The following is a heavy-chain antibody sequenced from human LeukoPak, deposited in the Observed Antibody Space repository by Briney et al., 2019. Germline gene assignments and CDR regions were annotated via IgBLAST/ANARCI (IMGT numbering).Heavy chain of an antibody. CDR2: TSTNGDTT. Sequence: GGSLRLSCSASGFTFNNYVMHWVRQAPGKGLEYVSATSTNGDTTYYTDSVKGRFTISRDNSKNTLYLQMNSLRAEDTAVYYCARDERQYSGYDSLDYWGQGTLVTVSS. CDR3: ARDERQYSGYDSLDY. V-gene: IGHV3-64*04. D-gene: IGHD5-12*01. J-gene: IGHJ4*02. CDR1: GFTFNNYV.